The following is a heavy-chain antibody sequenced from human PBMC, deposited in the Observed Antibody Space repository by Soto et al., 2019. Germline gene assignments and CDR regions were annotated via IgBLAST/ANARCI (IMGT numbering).Heavy chain of an antibody. Sequence: QLKLQESGPGLVKPSETLSLTCTVSGGSISSSSYYWGWIRQPPGKGLEWIGSIYYSGSTYYNPSLKSRVTISVDTYKNQFSLKLRSVTAADTAVYYCARLLLETGRWFDPWGKGTLVTVSS. CDR2: IYYSGST. V-gene: IGHV4-39*01. CDR3: ARLLLETGRWFDP. J-gene: IGHJ5*02. CDR1: GGSISSSSYY.